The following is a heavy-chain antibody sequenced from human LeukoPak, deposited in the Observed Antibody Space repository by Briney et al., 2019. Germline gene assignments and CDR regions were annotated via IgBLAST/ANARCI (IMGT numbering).Heavy chain of an antibody. J-gene: IGHJ6*03. Sequence: SETLSLTCTVSGGSISSNTYYWGWIRQPPGKGLEWIGSIYYSGSTYYNPSLKSRVTISVDTSKNQFSLKLSSETAADTALYYCARAPGVRYYYYMDVWGKGTTVTVSS. V-gene: IGHV4-39*07. CDR1: GGSISSNTYY. CDR2: IYYSGST. D-gene: IGHD2-8*01. CDR3: ARAPGVRYYYYMDV.